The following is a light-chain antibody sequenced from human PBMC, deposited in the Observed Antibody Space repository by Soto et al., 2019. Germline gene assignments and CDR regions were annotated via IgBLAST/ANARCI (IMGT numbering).Light chain of an antibody. J-gene: IGKJ3*01. CDR2: VAS. CDR3: QQYDNLPLLFP. CDR1: QDISNY. V-gene: IGKV1-33*01. Sequence: DIQMTQSPSSLSASVGDRVTITCQASQDISNYLNWYQQKPGKAPKLLIYVASNLETGVPSRFSGSGSGTDFTFTISSLQPEDIATYYCQQYDNLPLLFPFGPGTKVDIK.